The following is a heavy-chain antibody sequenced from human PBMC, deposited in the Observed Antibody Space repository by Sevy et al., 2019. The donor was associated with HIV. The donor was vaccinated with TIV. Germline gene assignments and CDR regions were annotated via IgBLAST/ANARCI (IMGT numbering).Heavy chain of an antibody. D-gene: IGHD1-26*01. Sequence: GGSLRLSCAASGFTFSSYAMSWVRQAPGKGLEWVSAISGSGGSTYYADSGKGRFTISRDNSKNTLYLQMNSLRAEDTAVYYCAKVFGSYYYFDYWGQGTLVTVSS. CDR3: AKVFGSYYYFDY. CDR1: GFTFSSYA. V-gene: IGHV3-23*01. CDR2: ISGSGGST. J-gene: IGHJ4*02.